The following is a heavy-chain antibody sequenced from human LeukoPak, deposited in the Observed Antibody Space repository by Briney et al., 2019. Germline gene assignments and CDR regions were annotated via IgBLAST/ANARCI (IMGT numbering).Heavy chain of an antibody. CDR1: GFTFSSYG. CDR3: ASSPFDHGGVPVGFDP. V-gene: IGHV3-7*01. Sequence: GGPLRLSCAASGFTFSSYGMSWVRQAPGKGLEWVANIKQDGSEKYYVDSVKGRFTISRDNAKNSLYLQMNSLRAEDTAVYYCASSPFDHGGVPVGFDPWGQGTLVTVSS. D-gene: IGHD2-21*01. J-gene: IGHJ5*02. CDR2: IKQDGSEK.